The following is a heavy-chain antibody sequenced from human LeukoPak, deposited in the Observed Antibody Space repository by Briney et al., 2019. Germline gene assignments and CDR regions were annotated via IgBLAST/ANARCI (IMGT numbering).Heavy chain of an antibody. CDR2: INPSGGST. CDR1: GYTFTSYY. CDR3: ARAPSLWSGTFDP. Sequence: ASVKVSCKASGYTFTSYYMHLVRQAHGQGLEWMGIINPSGGSTSYAQKFQGRVTMTRDTSTSTVYMELSSLRSEDTAVYYCARAPSLWSGTFDPWGQGTLVTVSS. J-gene: IGHJ5*02. V-gene: IGHV1-46*01. D-gene: IGHD2-21*01.